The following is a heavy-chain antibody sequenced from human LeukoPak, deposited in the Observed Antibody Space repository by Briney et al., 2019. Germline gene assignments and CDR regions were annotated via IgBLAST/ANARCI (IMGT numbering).Heavy chain of an antibody. CDR1: GYPLSSGYY. V-gene: IGHV4-38-2*02. D-gene: IGHD5-24*01. CDR3: ARVSGVATTRWPFDY. CDR2: IYHSRST. J-gene: IGHJ4*02. Sequence: SETLSLTCTVSGYPLSSGYYWGWTRQPPGKGLEGIGRIYHSRSTYYNPHPKSRVTISVHTTKNQISLKLSSVTAADTAVYYCARVSGVATTRWPFDYWGQGTLVTVSS.